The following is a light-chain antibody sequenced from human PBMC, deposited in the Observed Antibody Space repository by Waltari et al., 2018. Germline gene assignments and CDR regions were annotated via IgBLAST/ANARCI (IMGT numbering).Light chain of an antibody. J-gene: IGLJ1*01. CDR1: SSDVGAYNY. CDR3: SSYTSSNKRV. CDR2: DVS. Sequence: QSALTQPASVSGSPGQSITISCTGTSSDVGAYNYVSWYQQHPGKAPKLMIYDVSNRPSGVSNRFSGSKSGNTAPLTISGLQAEDEADYYCSSYTSSNKRVFGTGTKVTVL. V-gene: IGLV2-14*03.